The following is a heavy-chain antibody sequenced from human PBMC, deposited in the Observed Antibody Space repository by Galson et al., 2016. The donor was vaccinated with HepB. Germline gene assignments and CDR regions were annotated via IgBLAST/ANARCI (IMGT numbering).Heavy chain of an antibody. CDR3: ARDSSGYYVWSGFDP. CDR1: GFTFSSYG. CDR2: MWNDGSNK. Sequence: SLRLSCAASGFTFSSYGMHWVRQAPGKGLEWVAGMWNDGSNKYYADSVKGRFTISRDNSKNTLYLQMNSLGAEDTAVYYCARDSSGYYVWSGFDPWSQGTLVTVSA. D-gene: IGHD3-22*01. V-gene: IGHV3-33*01. J-gene: IGHJ5*02.